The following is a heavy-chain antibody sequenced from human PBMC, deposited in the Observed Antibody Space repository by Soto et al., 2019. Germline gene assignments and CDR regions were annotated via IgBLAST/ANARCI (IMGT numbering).Heavy chain of an antibody. J-gene: IGHJ5*02. V-gene: IGHV1-69*02. CDR1: GGTFSSYT. CDR3: ARGGADYDFWSPNEGLGGWFDP. Sequence: QVQLVQSGAEVKKPGSSVKVSCKASGGTFSSYTISWVRQAPGQGLEWMGRIIPILGIANYAQKFQGRVTITADQSTSTAYMELSSLRSEDTAVYYCARGGADYDFWSPNEGLGGWFDPWGQGTLVTVSS. D-gene: IGHD3-3*01. CDR2: IIPILGIA.